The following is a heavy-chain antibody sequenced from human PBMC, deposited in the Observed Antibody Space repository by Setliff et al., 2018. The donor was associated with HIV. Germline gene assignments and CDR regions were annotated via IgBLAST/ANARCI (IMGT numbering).Heavy chain of an antibody. D-gene: IGHD3-22*01. CDR3: ASRVYYYDSSGYLREEGFDP. Sequence: SETLSLTCAVYGGSFSDYYWSWIRQPPGKGLEWIGEINHSGSTNYNPSLKRRVTISVDTSKNQFSLKLNSVTAADTAVYYCASRVYYYDSSGYLREEGFDPWGQGTLVTVSS. J-gene: IGHJ5*02. CDR2: INHSGST. CDR1: GGSFSDYY. V-gene: IGHV4-34*01.